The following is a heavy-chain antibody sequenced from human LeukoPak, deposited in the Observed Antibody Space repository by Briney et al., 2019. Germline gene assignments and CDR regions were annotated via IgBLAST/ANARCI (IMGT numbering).Heavy chain of an antibody. CDR3: ARWVRGYCSSTSCSSFDY. CDR2: INHSGST. CDR1: GGSFSGYY. Sequence: SETLSLTCAVYGGSFSGYYWSWIRQPPGKGREWIGEINHSGSTNVNPSLKSRVTISVDTSKNQFSLKLSSVTAADTAVYYCARWVRGYCSSTSCSSFDYWGQGTLVTVSS. V-gene: IGHV4-34*01. D-gene: IGHD2-2*01. J-gene: IGHJ4*02.